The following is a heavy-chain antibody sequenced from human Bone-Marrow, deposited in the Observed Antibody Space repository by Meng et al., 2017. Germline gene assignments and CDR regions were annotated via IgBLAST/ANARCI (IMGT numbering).Heavy chain of an antibody. D-gene: IGHD6-13*01. Sequence: LRLSCAISGDSVSSNSAAWNWIRQSPSRGLEWLGRTYYRSKWYNDYAVSVKSRITINPDTSKNQFSLQLSSVTAADMAVYYCARLWGSSWYMEDYWGQGTLVTVSS. V-gene: IGHV6-1*01. CDR2: TYYRSKWYN. CDR1: GDSVSSNSAA. CDR3: ARLWGSSWYMEDY. J-gene: IGHJ4*02.